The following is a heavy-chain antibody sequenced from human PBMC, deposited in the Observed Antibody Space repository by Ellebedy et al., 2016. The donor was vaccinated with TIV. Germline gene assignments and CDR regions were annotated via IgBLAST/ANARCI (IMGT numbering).Heavy chain of an antibody. CDR1: GGTFSSYA. CDR2: FIPILGIA. Sequence: ASVKVSCKASGGTFSSYAISWVRQAPGQGLEWMGGFIPILGIANYAQKFQGRVTMTTDTSTSTAYMELRSLRSDGTAVYYSARGTYEISGRMTYYNYYGMDVWGQGTTVTVSS. D-gene: IGHD3-22*01. CDR3: ARGTYEISGRMTYYNYYGMDV. V-gene: IGHV1-69*10. J-gene: IGHJ6*02.